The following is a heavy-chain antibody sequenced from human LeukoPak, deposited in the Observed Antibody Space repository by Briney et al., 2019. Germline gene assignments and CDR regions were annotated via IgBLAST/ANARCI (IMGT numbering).Heavy chain of an antibody. V-gene: IGHV3-21*01. CDR3: AKDKSSMVRGDPTYYFDY. CDR1: GFTFSSYS. J-gene: IGHJ4*02. CDR2: ISSSSSYI. Sequence: GGSLRLSCAASGFTFSSYSMNWVRQAPGKGLEWVSSISSSSSYIYYADSVKGRFTISRDNAKNSLYLQMNSLRAEDTAVYYCAKDKSSMVRGDPTYYFDYWGQGTLVTVSS. D-gene: IGHD3-10*01.